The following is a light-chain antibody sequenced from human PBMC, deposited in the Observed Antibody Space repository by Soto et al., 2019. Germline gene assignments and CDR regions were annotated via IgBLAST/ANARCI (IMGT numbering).Light chain of an antibody. CDR3: LLSYSGPRVV. J-gene: IGLJ2*01. Sequence: QAVVTQEPSLTVSPGGTVTLTCGSSTGAVTSGHYPYWFQQKPGQAPRTLIYDTTNKHSWTPARFSGSLLGGKAALTLPGAQPEDEAEYYCLLSYSGPRVVFGGGTKLTVL. V-gene: IGLV7-46*01. CDR1: TGAVTSGHY. CDR2: DTT.